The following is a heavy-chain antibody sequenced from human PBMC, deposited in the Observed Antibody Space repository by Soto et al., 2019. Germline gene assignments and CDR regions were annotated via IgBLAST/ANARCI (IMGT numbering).Heavy chain of an antibody. V-gene: IGHV4-59*01. D-gene: IGHD1-1*01. Sequence: WETLSLTCSVSGGSISSYYWSWIRQPPGKGLEWIGYIYYGGSSNYNPSLKSRVTISVDPSKNQFSLNVNSVTAADTALYYCARGWNPTFFDFWGQGALVTVSS. J-gene: IGHJ4*02. CDR3: ARGWNPTFFDF. CDR2: IYYGGSS. CDR1: GGSISSYY.